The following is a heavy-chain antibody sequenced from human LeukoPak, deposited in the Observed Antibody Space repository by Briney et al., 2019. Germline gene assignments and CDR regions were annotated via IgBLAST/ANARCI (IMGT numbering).Heavy chain of an antibody. CDR2: ISYDGSNK. Sequence: SGGSLRLSCAASGFTFSSYSMNWVRQAPGKGLEWISVISYDGSNKYYADSVKGRFTISRDNSKNTLYLQMNSLRAEDTAVYYCARVEGGGWSLYWGQGTLVTVSS. V-gene: IGHV3-30*03. J-gene: IGHJ4*02. CDR1: GFTFSSYS. D-gene: IGHD6-19*01. CDR3: ARVEGGGWSLY.